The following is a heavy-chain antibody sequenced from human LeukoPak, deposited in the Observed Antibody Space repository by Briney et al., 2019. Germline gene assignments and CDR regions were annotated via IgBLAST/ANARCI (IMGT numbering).Heavy chain of an antibody. CDR3: SRGPIQLWLHNGMDV. Sequence: PGRSLRLSCAVSALTFGDNAMSWVRPAAGEWREWVGFIRSTAYGGITEYVASVIGRFTISSENSKSIAYLQMNSLETEDTAVYYCSRGPIQLWLHNGMDVWGQGTTVIVSS. CDR1: ALTFGDNA. D-gene: IGHD5-18*01. J-gene: IGHJ6*02. CDR2: IRSTAYGGIT. V-gene: IGHV3-49*04.